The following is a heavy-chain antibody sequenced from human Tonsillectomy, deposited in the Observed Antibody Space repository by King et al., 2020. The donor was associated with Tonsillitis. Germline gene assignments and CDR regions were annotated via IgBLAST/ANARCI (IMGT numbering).Heavy chain of an antibody. Sequence: VQLVESGAEVKKPGASVKVSCKASGYIFTSYGISWVRQAPGQGLEWMGWISVYNGNTNYAQELQGRVTMTTDTSTSTAYMEMRSRRSDDTAVYYCARGQNEYQLLYGNWFDPWGQGTLVTVSS. CDR3: ARGQNEYQLLYGNWFDP. V-gene: IGHV1-18*01. J-gene: IGHJ5*02. D-gene: IGHD2-2*02. CDR2: ISVYNGNT. CDR1: GYIFTSYG.